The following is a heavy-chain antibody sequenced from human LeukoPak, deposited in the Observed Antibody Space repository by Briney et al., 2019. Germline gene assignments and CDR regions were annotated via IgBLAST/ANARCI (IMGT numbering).Heavy chain of an antibody. V-gene: IGHV1-18*01. D-gene: IGHD3-22*01. Sequence: ASVKVSCKASGYTFSTYGISWVRQAPGQGLEWMGWISAYNGNTNYAQKLQGRVTMTTDTSTSTAYMELRGLRSNDTAVYYCARGSSGSEFDYWGQGTLVTVSS. CDR2: ISAYNGNT. CDR3: ARGSSGSEFDY. CDR1: GYTFSTYG. J-gene: IGHJ4*02.